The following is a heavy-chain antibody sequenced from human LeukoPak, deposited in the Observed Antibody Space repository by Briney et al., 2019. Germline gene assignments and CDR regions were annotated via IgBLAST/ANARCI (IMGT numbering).Heavy chain of an antibody. V-gene: IGHV3-66*01. D-gene: IGHD2-15*01. Sequence: GGSLRLSCVASGFTVSNSYMSWVRRAPGKGLEWVSLIYTIGNTYYADSVKGRFTISRDNSKNTLYLQMNSLRAEDTAVYFCARDRRCSGGDCYSYYYYYMDVWGKGTTVTISS. CDR1: GFTVSNSY. CDR3: ARDRRCSGGDCYSYYYYYMDV. CDR2: IYTIGNT. J-gene: IGHJ6*03.